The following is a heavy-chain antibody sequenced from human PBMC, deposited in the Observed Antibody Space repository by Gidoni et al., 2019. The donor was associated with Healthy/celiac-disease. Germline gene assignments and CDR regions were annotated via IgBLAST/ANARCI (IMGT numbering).Heavy chain of an antibody. V-gene: IGHV1-18*01. CDR1: GYTFTSYG. CDR2: ISAYNGNT. Sequence: QVQLVQSGAEGKKPGASVQVSCTASGYTFTSYGISWVRQAPGQGLEWMGWISAYNGNTNYAQKLQGRVTMTTDTSTSTAYMELRSLRSDDTAVYYCARYYGGNSAQSYYYGMDVWGQGTTVTVSS. D-gene: IGHD4-17*01. CDR3: ARYYGGNSAQSYYYGMDV. J-gene: IGHJ6*02.